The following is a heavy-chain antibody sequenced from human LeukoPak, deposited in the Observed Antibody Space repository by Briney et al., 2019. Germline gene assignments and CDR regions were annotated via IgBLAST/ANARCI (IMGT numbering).Heavy chain of an antibody. J-gene: IGHJ4*02. CDR1: GFTFSSYT. CDR2: ISSSSSYI. V-gene: IGHV3-21*01. D-gene: IGHD6-13*01. Sequence: GGSLRLSCAASGFTFSSYTMNWVRQAPGKGLGWVSSISSSSSYIYYADSVKGRFTISRDNAKNSLYLQMNSLRAEDTAVYYCARDPGSSSYADYWGQGTLVTVSS. CDR3: ARDPGSSSYADY.